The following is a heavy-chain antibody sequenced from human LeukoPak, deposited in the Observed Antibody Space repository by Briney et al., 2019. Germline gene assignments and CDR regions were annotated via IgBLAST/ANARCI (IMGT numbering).Heavy chain of an antibody. Sequence: GGSLRLSCAASGFTFIKYSMTWVRQAPGKGLEWVSAITGSGAFTDYADSVKGRFTISRDNAKNSLYLQMNSLRAEDTAVYYCARDYGDKGEGWFDPWGQGTLVTVSS. CDR3: ARDYGDKGEGWFDP. J-gene: IGHJ5*02. V-gene: IGHV3-23*01. CDR2: ITGSGAFT. D-gene: IGHD4-17*01. CDR1: GFTFIKYS.